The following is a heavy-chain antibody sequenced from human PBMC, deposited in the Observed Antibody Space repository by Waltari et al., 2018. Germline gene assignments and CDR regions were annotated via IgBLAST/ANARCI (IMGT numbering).Heavy chain of an antibody. J-gene: IGHJ3*02. V-gene: IGHV1-8*01. CDR1: GYTFTSYD. Sequence: QVQLVQSGAEVKKPGASVKVSCKASGYTFTSYDINWVRQATGQGLEWMGWMNPNSGNTGYAQKFQGRVTMTRNTSISTAYMELSSLRSEDTAVYYCARGFSGLLLWFGEMNAFDIWGQGTMVTVSS. CDR2: MNPNSGNT. D-gene: IGHD3-10*01. CDR3: ARGFSGLLLWFGEMNAFDI.